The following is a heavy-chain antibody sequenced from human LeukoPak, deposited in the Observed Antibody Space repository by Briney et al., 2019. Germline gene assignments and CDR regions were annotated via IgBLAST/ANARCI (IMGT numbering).Heavy chain of an antibody. D-gene: IGHD5-18*01. CDR2: IYYSGTT. J-gene: IGHJ4*02. V-gene: IGHV4-59*01. CDR1: GGSISNYY. Sequence: SETLSLTCTVSGGSISNYYWNWIRQPPGKGLEWIGYIYYSGTTNYNPSLKSRVTISVDTSKNHFSLTLSSVTAADTAVYYCARGQKYIYGYTVTELGSGYFDYWGQGTLVTVSS. CDR3: ARGQKYIYGYTVTELGSGYFDY.